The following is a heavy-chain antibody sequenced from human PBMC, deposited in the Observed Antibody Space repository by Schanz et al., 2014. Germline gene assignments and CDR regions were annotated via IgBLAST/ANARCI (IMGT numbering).Heavy chain of an antibody. J-gene: IGHJ4*02. CDR1: GFTFSTHA. CDR2: ISGDHRNT. D-gene: IGHD3-10*01. CDR3: AKYRGYYRVSGSYRELEY. V-gene: IGHV3-23*01. Sequence: EMQLLESGGGLIQPGGSLRLSCAASGFTFSTHAMSWVRQAPGKGLEWVSSISGDHRNTFYADSVKGRFTISRDNSKNTLYLQMNSLRPEDTAVYYCAKYRGYYRVSGSYRELEYWGQGTLVTVSS.